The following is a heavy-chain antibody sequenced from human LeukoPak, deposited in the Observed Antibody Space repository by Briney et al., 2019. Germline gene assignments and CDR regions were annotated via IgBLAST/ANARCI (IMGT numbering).Heavy chain of an antibody. J-gene: IGHJ4*02. CDR1: RFTFSNYG. Sequence: GGSLRLSCAASRFTFSNYGMHWVRQAPGKGLEWVAVISYDGSNKYYADSVKGRFTISRDNSKNTLYLQMNSLRAEDTAVYYCAKRLVTLVVPAAADSFDYWGQGTLVTVSS. V-gene: IGHV3-30*18. D-gene: IGHD2-2*01. CDR3: AKRLVTLVVPAAADSFDY. CDR2: ISYDGSNK.